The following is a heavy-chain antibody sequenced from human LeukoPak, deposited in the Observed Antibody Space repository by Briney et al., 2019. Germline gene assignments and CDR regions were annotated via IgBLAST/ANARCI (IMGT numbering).Heavy chain of an antibody. CDR3: ASRSDDYGGNSPAPRAFDI. D-gene: IGHD4-23*01. CDR1: GGTFSSYA. CDR2: IIPIFGTA. Sequence: SVKVSCKASGGTFSSYAISWVRQAPGQGLEWMGGIIPIFGTANYAQKLQGRVTMTTDTSTSTAYMELRSLRSDDTAVYYCASRSDDYGGNSPAPRAFDIWGQGTMVTVSS. V-gene: IGHV1-69*05. J-gene: IGHJ3*02.